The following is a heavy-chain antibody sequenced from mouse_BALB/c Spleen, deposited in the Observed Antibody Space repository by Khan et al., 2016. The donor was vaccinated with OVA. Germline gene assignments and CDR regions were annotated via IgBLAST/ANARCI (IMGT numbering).Heavy chain of an antibody. J-gene: IGHJ3*01. CDR2: IYPGNSDT. CDR3: ARGGYSSFAY. Sequence: VHLQQPGTVLARPGTSVKMSCKASGYSFTSYLIHWVKHRPGQGLEWIGDIYPGNSDTTYNQKFKDKAKLTAGTSANTAYMELSSLTNEDSAVYYGARGGYSSFAYWGQGTMVTVSA. V-gene: IGHV1-5*01. CDR1: GYSFTSYL. D-gene: IGHD1-3*01.